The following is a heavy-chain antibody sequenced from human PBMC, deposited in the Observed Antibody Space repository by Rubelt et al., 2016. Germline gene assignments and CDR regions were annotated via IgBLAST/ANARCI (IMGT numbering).Heavy chain of an antibody. D-gene: IGHD3-22*01. Sequence: QVQLVQSGAEVKKPGASVKVPCKVSGYTLTELSMHWVRQAPGQGLEWMGIIYPSGGSTSYAQKVQGRVTMTRDTSTSTVYMELSSLRSEDTAVYYCARVYDSSDTYYFDYWGQGTLVTVSS. CDR1: GYTLTELS. J-gene: IGHJ4*02. CDR2: IYPSGGST. V-gene: IGHV1-46*01. CDR3: ARVYDSSDTYYFDY.